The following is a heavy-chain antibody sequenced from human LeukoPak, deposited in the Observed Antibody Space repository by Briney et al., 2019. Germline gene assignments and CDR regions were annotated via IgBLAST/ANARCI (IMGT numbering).Heavy chain of an antibody. Sequence: SVKVSCKASGGTFSSYAISWVRQAPGQGLEWMGGIIPIFGTANYAQKFQGRVTITTDESTSTAYMELSSLRSEDTAVYYCARENSGRAARHMWFDPWGQGTLVTVSS. J-gene: IGHJ5*02. CDR2: IIPIFGTA. V-gene: IGHV1-69*05. CDR3: ARENSGRAARHMWFDP. D-gene: IGHD6-6*01. CDR1: GGTFSSYA.